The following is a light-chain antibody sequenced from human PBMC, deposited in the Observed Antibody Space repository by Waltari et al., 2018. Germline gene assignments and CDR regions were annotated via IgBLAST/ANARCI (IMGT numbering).Light chain of an antibody. Sequence: DIVMTQSTDSLAVSLGERATINCKYSQSVLYTSNNKNYLAWYQQKPGQPPKLLIYWASTRDSGVPDRFSGSGSGTDFTLTISSLQADDVAVYYCQQYSSAPWTFGQGTKVEIK. J-gene: IGKJ1*01. V-gene: IGKV4-1*01. CDR1: QSVLYTSNNKNY. CDR3: QQYSSAPWT. CDR2: WAS.